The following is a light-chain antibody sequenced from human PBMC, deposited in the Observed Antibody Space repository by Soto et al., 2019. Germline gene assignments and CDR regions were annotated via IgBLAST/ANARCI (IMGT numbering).Light chain of an antibody. J-gene: IGKJ4*01. CDR1: QSIDKY. V-gene: IGKV1-39*01. Sequence: DIQMTQSPSSLSASVGDRVTITCRASQSIDKYLNWYQQKPGKGPNLLIYAASNLRTGVPSRFSGSGSGTDFSLSISSLLPEDFATYFCQQSYSTPSLTFGGGTKVEIK. CDR2: AAS. CDR3: QQSYSTPSLT.